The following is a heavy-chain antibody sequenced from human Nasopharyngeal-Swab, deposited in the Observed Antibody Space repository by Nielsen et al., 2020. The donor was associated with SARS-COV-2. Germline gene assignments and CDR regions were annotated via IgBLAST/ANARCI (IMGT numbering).Heavy chain of an antibody. CDR1: GFTFSCCA. J-gene: IGHJ5*01. Sequence: GESLKISCAASGFTFSCCAMTWVRQAPGKGLEWVSAVSGRGDSTYYADSVKGRFTISRDNSKNTVYLQMNSLRAEDTAVYYCAKARGGNRIDPWGQGTLVTVSS. CDR3: AKARGGNRIDP. V-gene: IGHV3-23*01. D-gene: IGHD3-16*01. CDR2: VSGRGDST.